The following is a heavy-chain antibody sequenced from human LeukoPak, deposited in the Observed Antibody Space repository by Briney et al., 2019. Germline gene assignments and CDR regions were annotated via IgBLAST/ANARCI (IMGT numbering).Heavy chain of an antibody. D-gene: IGHD5-18*01. Sequence: SVTVSFKASGGTFSSYAISWVRQAPGQGLEWMGGIIPIFGTANYAQKFQGRVTITADESTSTAYMELSSLRSEDTAVYYCARLHPVQGYRESGYYYYYGMDVWGKGTTVTVSS. CDR2: IIPIFGTA. V-gene: IGHV1-69*01. CDR1: GGTFSSYA. J-gene: IGHJ6*04. CDR3: ARLHPVQGYRESGYYYYYGMDV.